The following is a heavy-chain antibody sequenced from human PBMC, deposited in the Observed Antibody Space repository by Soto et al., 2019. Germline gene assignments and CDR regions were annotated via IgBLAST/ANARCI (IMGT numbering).Heavy chain of an antibody. CDR2: INPSGGST. D-gene: IGHD3-22*01. J-gene: IGHJ3*02. CDR3: ARDRRWVGGYYYDSSGYYDAFDI. Sequence: ASVKVCWEASGETFTVYYMHWVRQAHGQGLEWMGIINPSGGSTSYAQKFQGRVTMTRDTSTSTVYMELSSLRSEDTAVYYCARDRRWVGGYYYDSSGYYDAFDIWGQGTMVTVSS. V-gene: IGHV1-46*01. CDR1: GETFTVYY.